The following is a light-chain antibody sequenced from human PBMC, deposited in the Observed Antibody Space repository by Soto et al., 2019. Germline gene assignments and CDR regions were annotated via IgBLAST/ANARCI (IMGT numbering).Light chain of an antibody. V-gene: IGKV1-27*01. J-gene: IGKJ4*01. CDR3: QKYNSAPLT. Sequence: DIQMTQSPSSLSASVGDRVTITCRASQGISNSLAWYQQKPGKLPKLLIYTASTLQSGVPSRFSGRGFGTAFTLTITSLQPEDVATYYCQKYNSAPLTFGGGTKVEIK. CDR2: TAS. CDR1: QGISNS.